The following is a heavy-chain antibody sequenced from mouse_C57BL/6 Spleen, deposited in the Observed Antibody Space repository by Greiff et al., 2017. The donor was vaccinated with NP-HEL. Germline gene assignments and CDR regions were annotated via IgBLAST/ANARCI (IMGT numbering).Heavy chain of an antibody. J-gene: IGHJ4*01. CDR3: ARCPTGYAMDY. V-gene: IGHV1-52*01. CDR1: GYTFTSYW. D-gene: IGHD4-1*01. CDR2: IDPSDSET. Sequence: QVQLQQSGAELVRPGSSVKLSCKASGYTFTSYWMHWVKQRPIQGLEWIGNIDPSDSETHYNQKFKDKATLTVDKSSSTAYMQLSSLTSEDSAVYYCARCPTGYAMDYWGQGTSVTVSS.